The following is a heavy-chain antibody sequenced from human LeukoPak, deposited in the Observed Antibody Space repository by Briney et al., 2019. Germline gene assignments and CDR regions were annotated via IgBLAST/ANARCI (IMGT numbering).Heavy chain of an antibody. J-gene: IGHJ4*02. CDR3: ARDQMNIAAAGAYFDY. Sequence: ASVKVSCKASGYTFTSFGISWVRQAPGQGLEWMGWIGAYNGNTKYGQKLQGRVTMTTDTSTSTAYMELRSLGSDDAAVYYCARDQMNIAAAGAYFDYWGQGTLVTVSS. V-gene: IGHV1-18*01. CDR2: IGAYNGNT. CDR1: GYTFTSFG. D-gene: IGHD6-13*01.